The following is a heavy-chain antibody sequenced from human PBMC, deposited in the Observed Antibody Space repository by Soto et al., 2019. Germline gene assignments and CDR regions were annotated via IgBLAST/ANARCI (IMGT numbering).Heavy chain of an antibody. CDR2: IYSGGSA. Sequence: ELQLVESGGGLIQPGGSLRLSCAGSGLNVSSNYMSWVRQAPGKGLGWVSVIYSGGSAYYADFVEGRFTSSRDKSKNTVYLEMNSLRAEDTAIYHCARDGGCSGGMCHNLFDPWGQGTLVTVSS. J-gene: IGHJ5*02. V-gene: IGHV3-53*01. CDR3: ARDGGCSGGMCHNLFDP. CDR1: GLNVSSNY. D-gene: IGHD2-15*01.